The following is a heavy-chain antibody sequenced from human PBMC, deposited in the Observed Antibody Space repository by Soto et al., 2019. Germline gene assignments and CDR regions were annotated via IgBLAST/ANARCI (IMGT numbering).Heavy chain of an antibody. V-gene: IGHV4-34*01. Sequence: SETLSLTCAVYGGSFSGHYWSWIRQPPGKGLEWIGEINHSGSTNYNPSLKSRVTISVDTSKNQFSLKLSSVTAADTAVYYCARSFYYFFWSVYYNLYYYGMDVWGQGTTVTVSS. J-gene: IGHJ6*02. D-gene: IGHD3-3*01. CDR3: ARSFYYFFWSVYYNLYYYGMDV. CDR2: INHSGST. CDR1: GGSFSGHY.